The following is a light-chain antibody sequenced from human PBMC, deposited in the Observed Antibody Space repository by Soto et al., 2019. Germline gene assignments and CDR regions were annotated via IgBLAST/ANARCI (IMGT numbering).Light chain of an antibody. CDR3: RQYNNWPPT. J-gene: IGKJ1*01. CDR2: GAS. Sequence: EIVMTQSPDTLSVSPGERVTLSCRARQSVSSNLAWYQQKPGQAPRLLIYGASTRATGIPAKFSGSGSGTGFTLTISSLQSEDFAVCYCRQYNNWPPTSGEGTRVAIK. CDR1: QSVSSN. V-gene: IGKV3-15*01.